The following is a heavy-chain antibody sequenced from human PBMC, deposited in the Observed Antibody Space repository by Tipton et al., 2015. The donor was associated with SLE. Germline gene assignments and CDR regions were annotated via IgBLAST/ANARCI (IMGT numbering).Heavy chain of an antibody. CDR2: IYFSGTT. CDR3: ARGTYYFDY. CDR1: GGSISSSRFY. J-gene: IGHJ4*02. Sequence: TLSLTCTVSGGSISSSRFYWGWLRQPPGKGLEWIGNIYFSGTTYYNPSLKSRVTISVDTSKSQFSLKLNSITAAGTAVYYCARGTYYFDYWGQGTLVTVSS. V-gene: IGHV4-39*07.